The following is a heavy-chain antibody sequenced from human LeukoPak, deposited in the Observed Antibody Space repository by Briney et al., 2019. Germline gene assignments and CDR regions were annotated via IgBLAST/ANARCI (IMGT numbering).Heavy chain of an antibody. D-gene: IGHD6-19*01. Sequence: HPGGSLRLSRAGFGFTFSGYSMHWVRQAPGKGLEWVAVTSFDESNKYYADSVKGRFTISRDNSMNTVYLQMYSLRDGDTAVYYCARAKRFSSGWLDCFDYWGQRTLVTVSS. J-gene: IGHJ4*02. V-gene: IGHV3-30*04. CDR1: GFTFSGYS. CDR2: TSFDESNK. CDR3: ARAKRFSSGWLDCFDY.